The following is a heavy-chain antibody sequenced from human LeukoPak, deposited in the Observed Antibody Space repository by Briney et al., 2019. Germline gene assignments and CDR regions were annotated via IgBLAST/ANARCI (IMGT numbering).Heavy chain of an antibody. Sequence: NPSETLSLTCAVYGGSFSGYYWSWIRQPPGKGLEWIGEINHSGSTIYNPSLKSRVTISVDTSKNQFSLKLSSVTAADTAVYYCARGLLDFWSGYSHFDYWGQGTLVTVSS. J-gene: IGHJ4*02. V-gene: IGHV4-34*01. CDR2: INHSGST. D-gene: IGHD3-3*01. CDR3: ARGLLDFWSGYSHFDY. CDR1: GGSFSGYY.